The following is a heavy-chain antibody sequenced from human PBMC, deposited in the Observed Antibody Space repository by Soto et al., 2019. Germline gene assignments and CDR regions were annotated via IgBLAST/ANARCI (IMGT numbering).Heavy chain of an antibody. CDR1: GFTFSTYW. CDR2: IKQDGSEK. J-gene: IGHJ4*02. V-gene: IGHV3-7*03. Sequence: GGSLRLSCAASGFTFSTYWMSWFRQAPVNGLEWVANIKQDGSEKYYVDSVKGRFTISRDNAKNSLNLQMNSLRAEDTAVYYCARVGLLRVTIIHTPPDSWGQGTLVTVSS. CDR3: ARVGLLRVTIIHTPPDS. D-gene: IGHD4-17*01.